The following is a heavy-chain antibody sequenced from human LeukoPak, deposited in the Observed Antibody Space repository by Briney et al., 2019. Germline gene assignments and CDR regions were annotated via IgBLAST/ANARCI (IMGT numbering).Heavy chain of an antibody. CDR1: GGSINSGRYY. V-gene: IGHV4-61*02. J-gene: IGHJ6*03. D-gene: IGHD3-9*01. CDR3: AREESDWSSLGYYYHYMDV. CDR2: VYTSGST. Sequence: PSQTLSLTCTVSGGSINSGRYYWTWIRQPAGKGLDWIGRVYTSGSTNHKASLKSRLTISVDAAKNQFSLKLGSVTAADTAMYYCAREESDWSSLGYYYHYMDVWGKGATVTISS.